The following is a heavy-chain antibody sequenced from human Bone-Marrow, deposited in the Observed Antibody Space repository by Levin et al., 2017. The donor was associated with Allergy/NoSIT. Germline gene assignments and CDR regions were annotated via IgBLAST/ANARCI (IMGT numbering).Heavy chain of an antibody. J-gene: IGHJ4*02. CDR1: GGSVSSYF. CDR3: ASGSSVVPAAIPFTF. CDR2: IFHSGST. Sequence: SETLSLTCSVSGGSVSSYFWSWIRQPPGKGLEWIGYIFHSGSTNSNPSLKGRVTISIDTSKNQFSLRLSSVTAAATAVYYCASGSSVVPAAIPFTFWGQGTLVTVSS. V-gene: IGHV4-59*02. D-gene: IGHD2-2*01.